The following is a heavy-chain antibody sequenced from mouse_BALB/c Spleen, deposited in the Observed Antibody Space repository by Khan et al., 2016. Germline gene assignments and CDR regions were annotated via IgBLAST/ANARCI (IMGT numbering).Heavy chain of an antibody. CDR1: GFDFSRYW. Sequence: EVQLQESGGGLVQPGGSLKLSCAASGFDFSRYWMSWVRQAPGKGLEWIGEINPDSSTINYTPSLKDKFIISRDNTKNTLYLQMSKVRSEDTALYYYARRSYYGRYFDVWGAGTTVTVSS. J-gene: IGHJ1*01. D-gene: IGHD1-2*01. CDR2: INPDSSTI. CDR3: ARRSYYGRYFDV. V-gene: IGHV4-1*02.